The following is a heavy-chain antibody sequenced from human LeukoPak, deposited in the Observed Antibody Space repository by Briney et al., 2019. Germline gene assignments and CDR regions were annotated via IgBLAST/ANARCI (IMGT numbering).Heavy chain of an antibody. V-gene: IGHV3-74*01. CDR1: GFTFSSYW. J-gene: IGHJ3*02. Sequence: PGGSLRLSCAASGFTFSSYWMHWVRQAPGKGLVWVSRINSDGSRTTYADSVKGRFTISRDNAKNTLYLQMNSLRAEDTAVYYCARGLRYFDWLFPPDAFDIWGQGTMVTVSS. D-gene: IGHD3-9*01. CDR2: INSDGSRT. CDR3: ARGLRYFDWLFPPDAFDI.